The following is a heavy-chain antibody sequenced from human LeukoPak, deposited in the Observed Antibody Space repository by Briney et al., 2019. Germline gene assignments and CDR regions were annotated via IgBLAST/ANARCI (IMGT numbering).Heavy chain of an antibody. D-gene: IGHD6-19*01. Sequence: ASVKVSCKASGYTFTSYYMHWVRQAPGQGLEWMGIINPSGGSTSYAQKFQGRVTMTRDTSTSTVYMELSSLRSEDTAVYYCARGPYSSGWSRPDQYYFDYWGQGTLVTVSS. CDR2: INPSGGST. CDR3: ARGPYSSGWSRPDQYYFDY. CDR1: GYTFTSYY. J-gene: IGHJ4*02. V-gene: IGHV1-46*01.